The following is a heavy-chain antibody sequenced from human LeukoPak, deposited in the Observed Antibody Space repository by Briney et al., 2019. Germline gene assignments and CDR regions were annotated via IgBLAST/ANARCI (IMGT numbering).Heavy chain of an antibody. CDR2: IIPIFGTA. CDR3: AREFCTNGVCYRGRWFDP. J-gene: IGHJ5*02. V-gene: IGHV1-69*05. Sequence: SVKVSCKASGGTFSSYAISWVRQAPGQGLEWMGRIIPIFGTANYAQKFQGRVTITTDESTSTAYMELSSLRSEDTAVYYCAREFCTNGVCYRGRWFDPWGQGTLVTVSS. D-gene: IGHD2-8*01. CDR1: GGTFSSYA.